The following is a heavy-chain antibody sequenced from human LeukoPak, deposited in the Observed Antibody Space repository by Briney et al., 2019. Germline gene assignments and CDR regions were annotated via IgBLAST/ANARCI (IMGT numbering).Heavy chain of an antibody. J-gene: IGHJ4*02. Sequence: GGSLRLSCAASGFTFSSYAMSWVRQAPGKGLEWVSAISGSGGSTYYADSVKGRFTISRDNSKNTLYLQMNSLRAEDTAVYYCAKGLGAYYDFWSGYYSEDYWGQGTLVTVSS. D-gene: IGHD3-3*01. V-gene: IGHV3-23*01. CDR2: ISGSGGST. CDR1: GFTFSSYA. CDR3: AKGLGAYYDFWSGYYSEDY.